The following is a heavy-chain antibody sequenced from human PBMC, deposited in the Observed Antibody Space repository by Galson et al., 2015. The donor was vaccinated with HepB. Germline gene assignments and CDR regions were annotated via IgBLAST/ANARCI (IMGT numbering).Heavy chain of an antibody. CDR1: GFTFSSYS. V-gene: IGHV3-48*01. CDR3: ARDSRYCSGGSCSSGYFEN. D-gene: IGHD2-15*01. J-gene: IGHJ4*02. Sequence: SLRLSCAASGFTFSSYSMNWVRQAPGKGLEWLSYISSSSTIIYYADSVKGRFTISRDNVKNSLYLQMNSLRAEDTAVYYCARDSRYCSGGSCSSGYFENWGQGTLVTVSS. CDR2: ISSSSTII.